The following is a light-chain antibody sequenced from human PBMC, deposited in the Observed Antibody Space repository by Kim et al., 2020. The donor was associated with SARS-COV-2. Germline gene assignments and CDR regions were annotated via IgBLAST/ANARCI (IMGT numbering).Light chain of an antibody. V-gene: IGLV2-14*03. J-gene: IGLJ2*01. CDR1: NSDVGGYDY. Sequence: QSVLTQPASVSGSPGQSITISCTGTNSDVGGYDYVSWYQQHPGKAPKLMIYDVANRPSGVSNRFSGSKSGNTASLTISGLQAEDEADYYCNSYTSSSTLVVFGGGTQLTVL. CDR3: NSYTSSSTLVV. CDR2: DVA.